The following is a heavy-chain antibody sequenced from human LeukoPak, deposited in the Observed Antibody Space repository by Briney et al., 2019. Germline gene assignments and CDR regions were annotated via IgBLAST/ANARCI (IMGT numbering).Heavy chain of an antibody. CDR3: ARDPYYDFWSGQYGARSYWYFDL. D-gene: IGHD3-3*01. CDR1: GGSISSGSYY. Sequence: PSENLSLNCTVSGGSISSGSYYWRWIRQPAGRGLEWIGRIYTSGSTNYNPSLKSRVTISVDTSKNQFSLKLSSVTAADTAVYYCARDPYYDFWSGQYGARSYWYFDLWGRGTLVTVSS. J-gene: IGHJ2*01. CDR2: IYTSGST. V-gene: IGHV4-61*02.